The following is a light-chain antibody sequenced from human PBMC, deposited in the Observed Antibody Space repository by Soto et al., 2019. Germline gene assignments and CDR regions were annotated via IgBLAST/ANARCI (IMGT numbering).Light chain of an antibody. V-gene: IGLV2-14*01. CDR3: NSYTSSKTLV. J-gene: IGLJ2*01. CDR2: DVS. CDR1: GSDVVGYNY. Sequence: QSALTQPASVSGSPGPSITLSCSGTGSDVVGYNYVSWYQQHPGKAPKLMIYDVSNRPSGVSNRFSGSKSGNTASLTISGLEAEDEADYYCNSYTSSKTLVFGGGTQLTVL.